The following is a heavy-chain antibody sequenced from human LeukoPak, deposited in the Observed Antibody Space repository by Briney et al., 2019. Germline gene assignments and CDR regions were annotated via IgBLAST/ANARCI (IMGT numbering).Heavy chain of an antibody. CDR2: IYYSGGT. CDR3: ARHSGSSPHYFDY. V-gene: IGHV4-59*01. Sequence: SETLSLTCTVSGGSISNYFWSWIRQPPGKGLEWIGYIYYSGGTNYNPSLKSRVTISVDTSTNQFSLKLSSVTAADTAVYYCARHSGSSPHYFDYWGQGTLVTVSS. CDR1: GGSISNYF. J-gene: IGHJ4*02. D-gene: IGHD1-26*01.